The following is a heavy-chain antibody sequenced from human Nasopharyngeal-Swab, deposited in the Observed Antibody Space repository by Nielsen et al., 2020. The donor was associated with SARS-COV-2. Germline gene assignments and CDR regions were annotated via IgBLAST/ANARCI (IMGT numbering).Heavy chain of an antibody. CDR1: GYSFTSYW. D-gene: IGHD3-9*01. J-gene: IGHJ6*03. CDR3: ARQRGRNYDILTGAYYYYYYMDV. CDR2: IDPSDSYS. V-gene: IGHV5-10-1*01. Sequence: KVSCKGSGYSFTSYWISWVRQMPGKGLEWMGRIDPSDSYSNYSPSFQGHVTISADKSISTAYLQWSSLKASDTAMYYCARQRGRNYDILTGAYYYYYYMDVWGKGTTVTVSS.